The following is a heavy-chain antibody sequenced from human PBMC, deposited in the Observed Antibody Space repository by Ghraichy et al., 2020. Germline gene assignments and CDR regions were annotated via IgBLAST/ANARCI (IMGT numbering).Heavy chain of an antibody. J-gene: IGHJ4*02. Sequence: GALRLSCVASGFTFGSYAMAWVRQAPGKGLEWVSAASATGGATYYAYSVEGRFTISRDNSKNTLYMQMNSLRVEDTAVYYCGKWLKGGYYVVDYWGPGTLVTVST. CDR3: GKWLKGGYYVVDY. V-gene: IGHV3-23*01. D-gene: IGHD3-3*01. CDR1: GFTFGSYA. CDR2: ASATGGAT.